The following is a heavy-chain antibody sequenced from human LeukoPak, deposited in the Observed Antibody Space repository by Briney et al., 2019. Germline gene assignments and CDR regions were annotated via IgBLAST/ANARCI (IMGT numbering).Heavy chain of an antibody. D-gene: IGHD6-13*01. CDR1: GFSFGDYA. J-gene: IGHJ4*02. CDR2: IRSKAYGGTT. V-gene: IGHV3-49*03. Sequence: GGSLRLSCIGYGFSFGDYAMSWFRQAPGKGLEWVGFIRSKAYGGTTEYAASVKGRFTISRDDSKSIAYLQMNSLKTEDTAVYYCTRERGIAALFHFDYWGQGTLVTVSS. CDR3: TRERGIAALFHFDY.